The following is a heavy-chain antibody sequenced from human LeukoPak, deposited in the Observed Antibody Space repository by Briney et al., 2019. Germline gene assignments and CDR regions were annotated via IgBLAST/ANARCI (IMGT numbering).Heavy chain of an antibody. D-gene: IGHD3-22*01. V-gene: IGHV1-45*02. CDR2: XXXXXGNT. J-gene: IGHJ3*02. CDR1: GYAFTYRY. Sequence: ASVKVSCKASGYAFTYRYLHWVRQAPGQALEWMXXXXXXXGNTNYAQKFQDRVIITRDRSMSTAYMELSSLRSDDTAMYYCARARRPSYYDTSGDENAFDIWGQGTMVTVSS. CDR3: ARARRPSYYDTSGDENAFDI.